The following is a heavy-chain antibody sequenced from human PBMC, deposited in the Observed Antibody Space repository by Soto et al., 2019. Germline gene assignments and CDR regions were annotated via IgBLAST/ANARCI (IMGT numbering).Heavy chain of an antibody. CDR1: GFTFSSYS. Sequence: GGSLRLSCAASGFTFSSYSMSWVRQAPGKGLEWVSGFRTSGDGGTTYYADSVKGRFTISRDNSKNSLYLQMNSLRDEDTAVYYCARVNYYDSSGYIYGMDVWGQGTTVTVS. V-gene: IGHV3-23*01. D-gene: IGHD3-22*01. CDR2: FRTSGDGGTT. CDR3: ARVNYYDSSGYIYGMDV. J-gene: IGHJ6*02.